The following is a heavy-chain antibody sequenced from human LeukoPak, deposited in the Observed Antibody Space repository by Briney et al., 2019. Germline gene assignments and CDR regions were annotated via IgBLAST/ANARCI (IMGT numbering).Heavy chain of an antibody. Sequence: GGSLRLSCAASGFRFDDYGMSWVRHVPGKGLEWVSGTNWDGASTGYADSVKGRFTISRDNVKNFLYLQMNSLRVEDTALYFCGRVYCSTTSCYDYYDYYMDVWGKGATVTVSS. CDR2: TNWDGAST. V-gene: IGHV3-20*04. D-gene: IGHD2-2*01. CDR3: GRVYCSTTSCYDYYDYYMDV. CDR1: GFRFDDYG. J-gene: IGHJ6*03.